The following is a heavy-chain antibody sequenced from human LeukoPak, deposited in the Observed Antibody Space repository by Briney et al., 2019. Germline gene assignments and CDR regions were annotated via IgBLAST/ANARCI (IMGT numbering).Heavy chain of an antibody. CDR2: IIPIFGTA. J-gene: IGHJ4*02. CDR3: AREATAAMGEFDY. CDR1: GGTFSSYA. V-gene: IGHV1-69*01. D-gene: IGHD2-2*01. Sequence: SVKVSCKASGGTFSSYAISWVRQAPGQGLEWMGGIIPIFGTANYAQKFQCRVTITADESTSTAYMELSSLRSEDTAVYYCAREATAAMGEFDYWGQGTLVTVSS.